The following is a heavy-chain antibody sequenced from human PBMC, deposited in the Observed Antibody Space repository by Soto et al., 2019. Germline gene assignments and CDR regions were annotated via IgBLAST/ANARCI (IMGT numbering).Heavy chain of an antibody. Sequence: GGPWSPSGAASEFTSSNYSMSWIRQAPGKGLGWVATIKQDGSEKYYVDSGKGRFTISRDNAKNSLYLQMNSLRAEDTAVYYCARFYYDSSGYLPSPYYYYYGMDVWRQGTTVTVSS. CDR2: IKQDGSEK. J-gene: IGHJ6*02. CDR1: EFTSSNYS. V-gene: IGHV3-7*04. CDR3: ARFYYDSSGYLPSPYYYYYGMDV. D-gene: IGHD3-22*01.